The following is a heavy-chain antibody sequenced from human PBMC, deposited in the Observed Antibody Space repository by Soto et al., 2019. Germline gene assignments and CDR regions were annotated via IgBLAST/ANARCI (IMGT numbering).Heavy chain of an antibody. CDR1: SGSISSSNW. CDR3: ARRFLGYCSGGSCYGPHYYYYYMDV. Sequence: PSETLSLTCAVSSGSISSSNWWSWVRQPPGKGLEWIGEIYHSGSTNYNPSLKSRVTISVDKSKNQFSLKLSSVTAADTAVYYCARRFLGYCSGGSCYGPHYYYYYMDVWGKGTTVTVSS. D-gene: IGHD2-15*01. J-gene: IGHJ6*03. V-gene: IGHV4-4*02. CDR2: IYHSGST.